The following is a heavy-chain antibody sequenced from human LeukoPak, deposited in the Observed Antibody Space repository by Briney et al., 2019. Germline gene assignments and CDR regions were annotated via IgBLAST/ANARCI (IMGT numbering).Heavy chain of an antibody. V-gene: IGHV3-11*01. D-gene: IGHD3-22*01. CDR3: AREPYYHDSSGYVSDY. Sequence: GGSLRLSCAASGFIFSDYYMSWIRQAPGKGLEWVSYISSSGSFIYYADSVKGRFTISRNNAKNSLYLQMNSLRAEDTAVYYCAREPYYHDSSGYVSDYWGQGTLVTVSS. CDR2: ISSSGSFI. J-gene: IGHJ4*02. CDR1: GFIFSDYY.